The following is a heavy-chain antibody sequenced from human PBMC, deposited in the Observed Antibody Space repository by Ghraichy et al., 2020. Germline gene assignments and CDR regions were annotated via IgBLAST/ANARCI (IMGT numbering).Heavy chain of an antibody. CDR1: GFTFSPYS. J-gene: IGHJ6*02. D-gene: IGHD6-19*01. V-gene: IGHV3-48*04. CDR3: ARGLGAVAGHYYHGMDV. Sequence: GGSLRLSCAASGFTFSPYSMNWVRQAPGRGLEWVSFISSSSNSIYYADSVQGRFTISTDNAKNSLFLQMSSLRAEDTAVYYCARGLGAVAGHYYHGMDVWGQGTKVTVSS. CDR2: ISSSSNSI.